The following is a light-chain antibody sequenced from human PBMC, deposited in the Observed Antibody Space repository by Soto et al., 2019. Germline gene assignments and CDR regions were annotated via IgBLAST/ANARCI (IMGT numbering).Light chain of an antibody. J-gene: IGLJ2*01. CDR1: FSNLGSNF. V-gene: IGLV1-47*01. CDR3: AAWDDSLRGVV. Sequence: QSVLTQPPSASGTPGQRVTISCSGTFSNLGSNFVFWYQQLPGAAPKLLISRNDQRPSGVPDRFSGSKSGTSAPLAISGLRSEDEADYHCAAWDDSLRGVVFGGGTKLTVL. CDR2: RND.